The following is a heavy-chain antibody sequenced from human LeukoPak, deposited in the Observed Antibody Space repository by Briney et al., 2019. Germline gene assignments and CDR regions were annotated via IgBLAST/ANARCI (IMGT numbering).Heavy chain of an antibody. Sequence: GASVKVSCKAFGYTFTSYGISWVRQAPGQGLEWMGWISAYNGSTNYAQKLQGRVTMTTDTSTSTAYMVLRSLRSDDTAVHYCARPVRLYSSAGATLGYWGQGTLVTVSS. CDR3: ARPVRLYSSAGATLGY. V-gene: IGHV1-18*01. CDR2: ISAYNGST. CDR1: GYTFTSYG. D-gene: IGHD6-25*01. J-gene: IGHJ4*02.